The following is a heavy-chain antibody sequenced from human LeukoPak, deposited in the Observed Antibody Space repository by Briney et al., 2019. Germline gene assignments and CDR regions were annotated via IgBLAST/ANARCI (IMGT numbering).Heavy chain of an antibody. D-gene: IGHD6-19*01. CDR1: GFTFIDYA. CDR3: ATLAWPGVAGTDLSHYNAMDV. Sequence: PGRSLRLSCAASGFTFIDYAMHWVRQAPGKGLEWVSGINWNGGRIDYADSVKGRFTISRDNAKNSLYLQMSSPRPEDTALYYCATLAWPGVAGTDLSHYNAMDVWGQGTTVTVSS. V-gene: IGHV3-9*01. CDR2: INWNGGRI. J-gene: IGHJ6*02.